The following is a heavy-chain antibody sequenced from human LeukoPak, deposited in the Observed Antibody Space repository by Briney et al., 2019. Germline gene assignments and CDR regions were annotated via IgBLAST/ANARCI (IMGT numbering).Heavy chain of an antibody. D-gene: IGHD6-19*01. CDR1: GFTFSSYA. CDR3: AKAGPYSSGWYGLDV. J-gene: IGHJ6*04. Sequence: GGSLRLSCAASGFTFSSYAMSWVRQAPGKGLEWVSAISGSGGSTYYADSVKGRFTISRDNSKNTLYLQMSSLRAEDTAVYYCAKAGPYSSGWYGLDVWGKGTTVTISS. CDR2: ISGSGGST. V-gene: IGHV3-23*01.